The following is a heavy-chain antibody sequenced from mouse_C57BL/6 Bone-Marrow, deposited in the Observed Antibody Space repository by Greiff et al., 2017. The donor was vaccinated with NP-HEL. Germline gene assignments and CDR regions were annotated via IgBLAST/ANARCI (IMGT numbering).Heavy chain of an antibody. CDR3: TKGRGAY. D-gene: IGHD3-3*01. CDR2: IDPENGDT. CDR1: GFNIKDDY. J-gene: IGHJ3*01. Sequence: DVQLVESGAELVRPGASVKLSCTASGFNIKDDYMHWVKQRPEQGLEWIGWIDPENGDTEYASKFKGKATITADTSSNTAYMQLSSLTSVDSAVYYCTKGRGAYWGQGTLVTVSA. V-gene: IGHV14-4*01.